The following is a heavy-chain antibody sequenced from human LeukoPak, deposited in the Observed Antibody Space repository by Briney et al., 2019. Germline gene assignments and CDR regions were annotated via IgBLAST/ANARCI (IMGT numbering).Heavy chain of an antibody. CDR1: GASVSGDHH. Sequence: SETLSPTCIVSGASVSGDHHWSWIRQAPGKGLEWIGYIYYSGSTYYNPSLKSRVTISVDTSKNQFSLKLSSVTAADTAVYYCARAPYDSSGYYLDYWGQGTLVTVSS. CDR3: ARAPYDSSGYYLDY. CDR2: IYYSGST. J-gene: IGHJ4*02. V-gene: IGHV4-31*03. D-gene: IGHD3-22*01.